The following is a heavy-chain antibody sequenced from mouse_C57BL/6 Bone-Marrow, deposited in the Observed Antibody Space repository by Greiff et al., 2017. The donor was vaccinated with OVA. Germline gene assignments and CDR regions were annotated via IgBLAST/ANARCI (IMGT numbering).Heavy chain of an antibody. D-gene: IGHD2-2*01. CDR3: TTSSTMVTPWYFDV. Sequence: EVKLMESGAELVRPGASVKLSCTASGFNIKDDYMHWVKQRPEQGLEWIGWIDPENGDTEYASKFQGKATITADTSSNTAYLQLSSLTSEDTAVYYCTTSSTMVTPWYFDVWGTGTTVTVSS. J-gene: IGHJ1*03. CDR1: GFNIKDDY. CDR2: IDPENGDT. V-gene: IGHV14-4*01.